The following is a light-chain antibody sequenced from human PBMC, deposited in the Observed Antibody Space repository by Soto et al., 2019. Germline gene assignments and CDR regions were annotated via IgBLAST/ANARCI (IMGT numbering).Light chain of an antibody. CDR3: ATWDDSVIGVV. J-gene: IGLJ2*01. CDR2: EGS. CDR1: SSDVGFYNL. V-gene: IGLV2-14*02. Sequence: QSALTQPASVSGSPGQSITISCTGTSSDVGFYNLVSWYQHRPGKAPKFILYEGSKRPSGVSNRFSGSKSGTSASLAISGLRSDDEADYYCATWDDSVIGVVFGGGTKVTVL.